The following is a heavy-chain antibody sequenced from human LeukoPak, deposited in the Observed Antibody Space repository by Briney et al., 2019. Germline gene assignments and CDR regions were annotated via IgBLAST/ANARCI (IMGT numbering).Heavy chain of an antibody. CDR3: ARGLGLGRGIQLWFAGRKYNWFDP. CDR1: GYTFTSYD. D-gene: IGHD5-18*01. CDR2: MNPNSGNT. Sequence: ASVKVSCKASGYTFTSYDINWVRQATGQGLEWMGWMNPNSGNTGYAQKFQGRVTITRNTSISTAYMELSSLRSEDTAVYYCARGLGLGRGIQLWFAGRKYNWFDPWGQGTLVTVSS. J-gene: IGHJ5*02. V-gene: IGHV1-8*03.